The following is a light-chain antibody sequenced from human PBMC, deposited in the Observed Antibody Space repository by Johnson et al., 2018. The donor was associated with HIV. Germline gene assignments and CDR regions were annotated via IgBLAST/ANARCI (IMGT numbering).Light chain of an antibody. CDR1: SSNIEDNY. CDR2: DNN. Sequence: QSVLTQPPSVSAASGQKVDISCSGGSSNIEDNYVSWYQQLPHTAPRLLISDNNKRPSGIPDRFSGSKSGTSATLGITGLQTGDEADYYCGTWNSSLSAFYVFGTGTKVTVV. V-gene: IGLV1-51*01. CDR3: GTWNSSLSAFYV. J-gene: IGLJ1*01.